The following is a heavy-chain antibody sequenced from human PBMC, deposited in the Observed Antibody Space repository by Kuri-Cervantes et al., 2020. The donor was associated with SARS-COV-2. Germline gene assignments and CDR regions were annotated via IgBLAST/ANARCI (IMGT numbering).Heavy chain of an antibody. V-gene: IGHV3-11*01. J-gene: IGHJ6*02. D-gene: IGHD3-9*01. CDR2: ISSSGSTL. CDR3: AKRYYDILTEDV. Sequence: GGSLRLSCAASGFTFSDYYMSWIRQAPGKGLEWVSYISSSGSTLYYADSVKGRFTISRDNSKNTLYLQMNSLRAEDTAVYYCAKRYYDILTEDVWGQGTTVTVSS. CDR1: GFTFSDYY.